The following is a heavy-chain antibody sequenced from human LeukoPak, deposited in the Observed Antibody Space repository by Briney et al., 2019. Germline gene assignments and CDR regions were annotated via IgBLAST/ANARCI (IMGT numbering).Heavy chain of an antibody. CDR3: VRGGGYYDRSRKYFIRPPQY. D-gene: IGHD3-22*01. Sequence: ASVKVSCMASGYTFTDYDLNWVRQATGQGLEWLGWMNPNSGNTGYAQKFRGRATMTRDTSITTAYMELSSLRSEDTAVYYCVRGGGYYDRSRKYFIRPPQYWGQGTLVTVSS. CDR1: GYTFTDYD. J-gene: IGHJ4*02. CDR2: MNPNSGNT. V-gene: IGHV1-8*01.